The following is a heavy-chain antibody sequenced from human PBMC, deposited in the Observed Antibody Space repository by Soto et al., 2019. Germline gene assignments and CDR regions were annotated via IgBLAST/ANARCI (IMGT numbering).Heavy chain of an antibody. CDR3: ATGPGQYQQLINGFDY. CDR1: GYTLTELS. Sequence: QVQLVQSGAEVKKPGASVKVSCKVSGYTLTELSMHWVRQAPGKGLEWMGGFDPEDGETIYAQKFQGRVTMTEDTSTNAADMELSSLRSEDTAVYYCATGPGQYQQLINGFDYWGQGTLVTVSS. D-gene: IGHD2-2*01. J-gene: IGHJ4*02. CDR2: FDPEDGET. V-gene: IGHV1-24*01.